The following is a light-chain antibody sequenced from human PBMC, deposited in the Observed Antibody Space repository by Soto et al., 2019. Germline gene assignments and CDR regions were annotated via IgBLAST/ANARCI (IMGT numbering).Light chain of an antibody. V-gene: IGLV2-23*02. CDR1: SSDVGSYNL. Sequence: QSALAQPASVPGSPGHSITISCTGTSSDVGSYNLVSWYQQHPGKAPKLMIYEVSKRPSGVSNRFSGSKSGNTASLTISGLQAEDEADYYCCSYAGTSTAYVFGTGTKVTV. CDR3: CSYAGTSTAYV. CDR2: EVS. J-gene: IGLJ1*01.